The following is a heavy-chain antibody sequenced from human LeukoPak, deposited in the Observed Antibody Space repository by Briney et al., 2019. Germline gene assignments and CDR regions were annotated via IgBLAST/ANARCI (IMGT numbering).Heavy chain of an antibody. J-gene: IGHJ4*02. CDR1: GYTFTGYY. CDR3: ATKGGSSSHFDY. V-gene: IGHV1-2*02. D-gene: IGHD2-15*01. Sequence: ASVKVSCKASGYTFTGYYMHWVRQAPGQALEWMGWINPNSGGTNYAQKFQGRVTMTRDTSISTAYMELSRLRSDDTAVYYCATKGGSSSHFDYWGQGTLVTVSS. CDR2: INPNSGGT.